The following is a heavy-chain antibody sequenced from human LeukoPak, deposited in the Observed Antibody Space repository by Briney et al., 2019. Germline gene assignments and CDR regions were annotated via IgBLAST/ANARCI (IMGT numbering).Heavy chain of an antibody. J-gene: IGHJ4*02. Sequence: GGSLSLSCGRSGFIFKDSWMGCVRQVPGKGLEWRGRIKSKSAGGTIDYAASVKGRFTISRDDSNNTGYLQMDSLKAEDTAVYYCTTDPRYWGQGTLVTVSS. CDR3: TTDPRY. V-gene: IGHV3-15*01. CDR1: GFIFKDSW. CDR2: IKSKSAGGTI.